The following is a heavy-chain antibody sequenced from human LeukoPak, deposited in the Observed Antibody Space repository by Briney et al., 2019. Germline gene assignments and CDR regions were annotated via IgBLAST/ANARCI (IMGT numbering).Heavy chain of an antibody. J-gene: IGHJ6*02. CDR2: IYHSGST. CDR1: RGSISSCGYS. Sequence: SETLSLTCAVSRGSISSCGYSWSWIRQPPGKGLEWIGYIYHSGSTYYNPSPKSRVTISVDRSKNQFSLKLSSVTAADTAVYYCARDRKVRNDYSNYYYYGMDVWGQGTTVTVSS. D-gene: IGHD4-11*01. V-gene: IGHV4-30-2*01. CDR3: ARDRKVRNDYSNYYYYGMDV.